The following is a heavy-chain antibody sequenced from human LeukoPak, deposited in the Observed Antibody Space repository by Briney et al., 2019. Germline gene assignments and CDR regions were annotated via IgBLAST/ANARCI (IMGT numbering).Heavy chain of an antibody. CDR3: ARTNDQAFDI. V-gene: IGHV4-39*02. J-gene: IGHJ3*02. Sequence: SETRSLTCTVSGGSISSLSYYWGWIRQPPGKVLEWIGTIYYSGSTYYNPSLKSRITISVDTSKNHFSLKLSSVTAADTAVYYCARTNDQAFDIWGQGTMVTVSS. CDR1: GGSISSLSYY. CDR2: IYYSGST. D-gene: IGHD1-1*01.